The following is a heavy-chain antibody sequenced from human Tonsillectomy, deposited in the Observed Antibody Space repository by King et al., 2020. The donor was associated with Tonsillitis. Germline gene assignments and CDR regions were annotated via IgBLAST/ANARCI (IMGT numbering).Heavy chain of an antibody. CDR3: AKGAESLEWLLYYYYYGMDV. CDR2: ISSSGGST. D-gene: IGHD3-3*01. V-gene: IGHV3-23*04. J-gene: IGHJ6*02. CDR1: GFTFSSYA. Sequence: VQLVESGGGLVQPGGSLRLSCAASGFTFSSYAMSWVRQAPGKGLEWVSTISSSGGSTYYADSVKGRFTISRDNSKNTLYLQMNSLRAEDTAVYYCAKGAESLEWLLYYYYYGMDVWGQGTTVTVSS.